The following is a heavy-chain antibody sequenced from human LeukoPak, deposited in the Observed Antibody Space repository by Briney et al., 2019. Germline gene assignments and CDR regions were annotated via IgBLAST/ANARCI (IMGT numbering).Heavy chain of an antibody. CDR2: IYTSGST. CDR1: GGSINNYY. J-gene: IGHJ4*02. CDR3: ATGIAVAGTNFFEY. D-gene: IGHD6-19*01. Sequence: SETLSLTCTVSGGSINNYYWSWIRQPAGKGLEWIGRIYTSGSTNYNPSLKSRVTMSLDTSRNQFSLKLSSVTAADTAVYYCATGIAVAGTNFFEYWGQGTLVTVSS. V-gene: IGHV4-4*07.